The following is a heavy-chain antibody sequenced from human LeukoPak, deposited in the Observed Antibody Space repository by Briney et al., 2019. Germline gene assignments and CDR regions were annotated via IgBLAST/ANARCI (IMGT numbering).Heavy chain of an antibody. CDR3: ARGGWYFDY. D-gene: IGHD6-19*01. J-gene: IGHJ4*02. V-gene: IGHV3-7*04. Sequence: GGSLRLSCAASGFTLSDHWMTWVRQAPGKGLHWVAYIKQDGSEKYYVDSVKGRFTISRDNSKNSLYLQMNTLRAEDTPVYYCARGGWYFDYWGQGTLVTVSS. CDR2: IKQDGSEK. CDR1: GFTLSDHW.